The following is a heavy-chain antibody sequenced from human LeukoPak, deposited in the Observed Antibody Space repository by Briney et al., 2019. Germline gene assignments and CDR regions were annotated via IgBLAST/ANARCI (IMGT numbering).Heavy chain of an antibody. Sequence: ASVKVSCKASGYTFTGYYMHGVRQAPGQGLEWMGWINPNSGGTNYAQKIQGRVTMTRYTSISTAYMELSRLRSDDTAVYYCARGGDLYYYDNSGYADYWGQGTLVTVSS. CDR3: ARGGDLYYYDNSGYADY. CDR2: INPNSGGT. CDR1: GYTFTGYY. D-gene: IGHD3-22*01. V-gene: IGHV1-2*02. J-gene: IGHJ4*02.